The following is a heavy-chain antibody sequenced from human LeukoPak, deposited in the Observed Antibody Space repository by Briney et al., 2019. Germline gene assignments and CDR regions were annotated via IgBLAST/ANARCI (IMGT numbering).Heavy chain of an antibody. J-gene: IGHJ4*02. Sequence: PSQTLSLTCTVSGGSISSGSYYWSWIRQPAGKGLEWIGRIYTSGSTNYNPSLKSRVTISVDTSKNQFSLKLSSVTAADTAVYYCARGKGRRYYGSGSSEFDYWGQGTLVTVSS. D-gene: IGHD3-10*01. CDR2: IYTSGST. CDR1: GGSISSGSYY. V-gene: IGHV4-61*02. CDR3: ARGKGRRYYGSGSSEFDY.